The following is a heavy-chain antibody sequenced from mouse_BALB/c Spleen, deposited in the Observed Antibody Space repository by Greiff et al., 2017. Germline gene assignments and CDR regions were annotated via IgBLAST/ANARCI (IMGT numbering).Heavy chain of an antibody. CDR1: GFTIKDYY. CDR2: IDPENGDT. J-gene: IGHJ4*01. Sequence: VHVKQSGAELVRSGASVKLSCTASGFTIKDYYMHWVKQRPEQGLEWIGWIDPENGDTEYAPKFQGKATMTADTASNTAYLQLSSLTSEDTAVYYWNAVITTAADAMDDWGQGGTVTVAS. D-gene: IGHD1-2*01. V-gene: IGHV14-4*02. CDR3: NAVITTAADAMDD.